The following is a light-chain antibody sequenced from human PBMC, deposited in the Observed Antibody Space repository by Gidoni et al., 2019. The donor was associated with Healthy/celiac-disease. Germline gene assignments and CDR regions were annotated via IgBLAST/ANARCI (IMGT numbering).Light chain of an antibody. J-gene: IGKJ1*01. CDR2: AAS. CDR3: QQSYSRGT. CDR1: QSISSY. V-gene: IGKV1-39*01. Sequence: DIQMTQSTSSLSASVGDRVTITCRASQSISSYLNWYQQKPGKAPKLLIYAASSLQSGVPSRFSGSGSGTDFTLTISSLQPEDFATYYCQQSYSRGTFGQGTKVEIK.